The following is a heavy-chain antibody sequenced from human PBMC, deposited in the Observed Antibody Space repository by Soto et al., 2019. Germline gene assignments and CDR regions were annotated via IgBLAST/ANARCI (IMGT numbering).Heavy chain of an antibody. CDR3: TLIRFSSGLAFDY. Sequence: QVQLVQSGAEAKKPGASVKVSCKASGYTFTAYAIHWVRQAPGQRLDWMGWINAGNGDTKYSQKFQGRVTMTTDTSAGTAYMELSSLRSEATDVYYCTLIRFSSGLAFDYWGQGTLVTVSS. D-gene: IGHD6-19*01. CDR2: INAGNGDT. V-gene: IGHV1-3*01. J-gene: IGHJ4*02. CDR1: GYTFTAYA.